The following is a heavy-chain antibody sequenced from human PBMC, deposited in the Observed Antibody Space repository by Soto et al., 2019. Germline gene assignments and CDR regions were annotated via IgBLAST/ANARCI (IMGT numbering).Heavy chain of an antibody. CDR2: ISWNSGSI. D-gene: IGHD4-4*01. Sequence: GGSLRLSCAASGFTFDDYAMHWVRQAPGKGLEWVSGISWNSGSIGYADSVKGRFTISRDNAKNSLYLQMNSLRAEDTALYYCAKDLWIGRRVTTKPAVGRYYMDVWGKGTTVTVSS. J-gene: IGHJ6*03. CDR3: AKDLWIGRRVTTKPAVGRYYMDV. CDR1: GFTFDDYA. V-gene: IGHV3-9*01.